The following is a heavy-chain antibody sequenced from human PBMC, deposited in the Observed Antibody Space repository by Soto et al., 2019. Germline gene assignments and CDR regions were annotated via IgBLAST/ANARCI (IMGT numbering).Heavy chain of an antibody. J-gene: IGHJ4*02. Sequence: PGGSLRLSCAASGFTFSSYSMNWVRQAPGKGLEWVSSISSSSSYIYYADSVKGRSTISRDNAKNSLYLQMNSLRAEDTAVYYCSKVFQPNDYGDYTPFDYWGQGTLVTVSS. CDR1: GFTFSSYS. CDR2: ISSSSSYI. V-gene: IGHV3-21*04. CDR3: SKVFQPNDYGDYTPFDY. D-gene: IGHD4-17*01.